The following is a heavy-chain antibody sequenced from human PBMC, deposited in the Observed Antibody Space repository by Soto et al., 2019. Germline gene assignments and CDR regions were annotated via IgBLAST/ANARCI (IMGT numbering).Heavy chain of an antibody. CDR1: GHSISSGVFY. CDR3: AREPPRSFEWFYSFDY. V-gene: IGHV4-38-2*02. CDR2: MYHSGST. D-gene: IGHD3-3*01. Sequence: SETLSLTCAVSGHSISSGVFYWGWLGQPPGQGLEWIGSMYHSGSTNYNPSLKSRVTMSVDTSKNQFHLKLSSVTAADTAVYYCAREPPRSFEWFYSFDYWGQGTLVTVSS. J-gene: IGHJ4*02.